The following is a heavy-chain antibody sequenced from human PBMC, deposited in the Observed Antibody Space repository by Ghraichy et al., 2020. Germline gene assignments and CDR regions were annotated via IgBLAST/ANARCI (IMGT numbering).Heavy chain of an antibody. Sequence: SGPTLVKPTQTLTLTCTFSGFSLSTSGVGVGWIRQPPGKALEWLALIYWDDDKRYSPSLKSRLTITKDTSKNQVVLTMTNMDPVDTATYYCAHVPITFGGVIVIRAWFGPFYYWGQGTLVTVSS. D-gene: IGHD3-16*02. CDR2: IYWDDDK. J-gene: IGHJ4*02. CDR3: AHVPITFGGVIVIRAWFGPFYY. V-gene: IGHV2-5*02. CDR1: GFSLSTSGVG.